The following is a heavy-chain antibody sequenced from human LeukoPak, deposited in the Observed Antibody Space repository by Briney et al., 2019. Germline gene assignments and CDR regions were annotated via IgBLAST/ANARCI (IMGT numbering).Heavy chain of an antibody. CDR3: AKDAYVIAVAGNYFDY. V-gene: IGHV3-23*01. CDR1: GFTSSSYA. Sequence: GGSLRLSCAASGFTSSSYAMSWVRQAPGKGLEWVSHISGRTGSTYYADSVKGRFTISRDNSKNTLYLQMNSLRAEDTAVYYCAKDAYVIAVAGNYFDYWGQGTLVTVSS. D-gene: IGHD6-19*01. J-gene: IGHJ4*02. CDR2: ISGRTGST.